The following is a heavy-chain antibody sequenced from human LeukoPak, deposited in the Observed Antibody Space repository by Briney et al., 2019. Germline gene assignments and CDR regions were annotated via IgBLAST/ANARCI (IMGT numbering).Heavy chain of an antibody. V-gene: IGHV3-30*18. CDR2: ISYDGRNR. D-gene: IGHD5-12*01. Sequence: PGRSLRLSCAASGFTFGSYGMHWVRQAPGKGLQWVAVISYDGRNRYYADSVKGRFTISRDDSKNTVYLQMNSLRAEDTALYYCAKGGVATDDYFDYWGQGTLVTVSS. CDR3: AKGGVATDDYFDY. CDR1: GFTFGSYG. J-gene: IGHJ4*02.